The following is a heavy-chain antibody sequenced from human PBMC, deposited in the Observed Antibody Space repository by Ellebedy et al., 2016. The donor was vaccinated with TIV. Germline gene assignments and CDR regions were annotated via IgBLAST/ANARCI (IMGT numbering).Heavy chain of an antibody. Sequence: ASVKVSCKVSGYTLTELSMNWVRQAPGKGLEWMGGFDPEDGETIYAQKFQGRVTMTEDTSTDTAYMELSSLRSEDTAVYYCATAIPRPYCGGDCLNAFDIWGQGTMVTVSS. D-gene: IGHD2-21*02. CDR1: GYTLTELS. V-gene: IGHV1-24*01. CDR3: ATAIPRPYCGGDCLNAFDI. CDR2: FDPEDGET. J-gene: IGHJ3*02.